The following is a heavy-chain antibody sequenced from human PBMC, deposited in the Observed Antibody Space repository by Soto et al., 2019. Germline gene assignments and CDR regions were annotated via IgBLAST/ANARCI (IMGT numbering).Heavy chain of an antibody. Sequence: PWESLKISCKGSGYSFTSYWIGWVRQMPGKGLEWMGIIYPGDSDTRYSPSFQGQVTISADKSISTAYLQWSSLKASDTAMYYCARHLGGYYYDSSGYAHYYYYGMDVWGQGTTVTV. J-gene: IGHJ6*02. CDR3: ARHLGGYYYDSSGYAHYYYYGMDV. CDR1: GYSFTSYW. CDR2: IYPGDSDT. D-gene: IGHD3-22*01. V-gene: IGHV5-51*01.